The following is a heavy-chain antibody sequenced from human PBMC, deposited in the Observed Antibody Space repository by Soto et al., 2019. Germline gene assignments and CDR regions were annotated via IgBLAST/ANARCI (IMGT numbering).Heavy chain of an antibody. V-gene: IGHV4-34*01. CDR2: INHSGST. CDR3: ARSVDP. J-gene: IGHJ5*02. Sequence: PSETLSLTCAVYGGSFIGYYWSWIRQPPGKGLEWIGEINHSGSTNYNPSLKSRVTISVDTSKNQFSLKLSSVTAADTAVYYCARSVDPWGQGTLVTVSS. CDR1: GGSFIGYY.